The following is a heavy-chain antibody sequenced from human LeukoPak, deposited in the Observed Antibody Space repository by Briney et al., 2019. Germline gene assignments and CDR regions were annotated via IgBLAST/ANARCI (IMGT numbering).Heavy chain of an antibody. J-gene: IGHJ4*02. V-gene: IGHV7-4-1*02. Sequence: GASVKVSCKASGYTFTSYAMNWVRQAPGQGLEWMGWIDTNTGNPTYAQGFTGRFVFSLDTSVSTAYLQISSLKAEDTAVYYCARVLRQVGVVIIYYFDYWGQGTLVTVSS. CDR2: IDTNTGNP. CDR1: GYTFTSYA. D-gene: IGHD3-3*01. CDR3: ARVLRQVGVVIIYYFDY.